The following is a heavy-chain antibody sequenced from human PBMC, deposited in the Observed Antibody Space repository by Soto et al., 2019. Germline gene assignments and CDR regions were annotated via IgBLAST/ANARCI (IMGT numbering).Heavy chain of an antibody. CDR2: IYYSGST. V-gene: IGHV4-59*01. CDR3: ARSDGRY. CDR1: GGSISSYY. Sequence: QVQLQETGPGLVKHSETLSLTCTVSGGSISSYYWSWIRQPPGKGLEWIGYIYYSGSTNYNPSLKSRVTISVDTSKNLFSLKLSSVTAADTAVYYCARSDGRYWGQGTLVTVSS. J-gene: IGHJ4*02.